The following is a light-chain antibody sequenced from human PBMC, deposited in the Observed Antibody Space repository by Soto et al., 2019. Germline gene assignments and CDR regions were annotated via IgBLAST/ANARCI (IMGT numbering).Light chain of an antibody. J-gene: IGLJ1*01. V-gene: IGLV2-14*01. Sequence: LTQPASASTSPGQSITISCTGTSIDFGGYNYVSWYQQHPGKATNPMIDEVSNRPSGVSQRFSGWKSGNPASLMISGLQAEDEADYYCSSYTRSSTLGFGTGTKVTVL. CDR1: SIDFGGYNY. CDR2: EVS. CDR3: SSYTRSSTLG.